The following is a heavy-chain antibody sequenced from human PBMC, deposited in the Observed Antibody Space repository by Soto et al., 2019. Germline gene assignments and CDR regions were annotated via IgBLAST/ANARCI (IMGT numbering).Heavy chain of an antibody. V-gene: IGHV1-18*01. CDR3: ARGYSPGYGDYASHDWFDP. CDR2: ISAYNGNT. D-gene: IGHD4-17*01. J-gene: IGHJ5*02. Sequence: ASVKVSCKASGYTFTSYGISWVRQAPGQGLEWMGWISAYNGNTSYAQKLQGRVTMTTDTSTSTAYMELRSLRSEDTAVYYCARGYSPGYGDYASHDWFDPWGQGTLVTVSS. CDR1: GYTFTSYG.